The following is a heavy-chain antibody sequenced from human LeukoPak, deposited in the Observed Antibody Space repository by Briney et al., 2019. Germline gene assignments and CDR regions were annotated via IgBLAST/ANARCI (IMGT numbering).Heavy chain of an antibody. Sequence: GGSLRLSCAASGFTFSRYVMHWVRQAPGKGLEYVSTITSNGGRAFYATSVKGRFTISRDNSKNTLYLQMGSLRAEDMAVYYCARGGVYYDSSGYYAFDIWGQGTMVTVSS. J-gene: IGHJ3*02. CDR3: ARGGVYYDSSGYYAFDI. D-gene: IGHD3-22*01. CDR1: GFTFSRYV. V-gene: IGHV3-64*01. CDR2: ITSNGGRA.